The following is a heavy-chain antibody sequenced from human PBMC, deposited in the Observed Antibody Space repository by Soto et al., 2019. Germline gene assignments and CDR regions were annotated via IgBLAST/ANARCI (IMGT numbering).Heavy chain of an antibody. CDR1: GFTFSSYA. CDR3: AKGEAMIGYYDYVWGSYTVGSFDY. V-gene: IGHV3-23*01. D-gene: IGHD3-16*01. J-gene: IGHJ4*02. CDR2: ISGSGGST. Sequence: PGGSLRLSCAASGFTFSSYAMSWVRQAPGKGLEWVSAISGSGGSTYYADSVKGRFTISRDNSKNTLYLQMNSLRAEDTAVYYCAKGEAMIGYYDYVWGSYTVGSFDYWGQGTLVTVSS.